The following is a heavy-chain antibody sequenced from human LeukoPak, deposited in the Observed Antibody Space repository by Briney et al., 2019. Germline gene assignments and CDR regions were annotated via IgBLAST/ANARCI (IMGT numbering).Heavy chain of an antibody. V-gene: IGHV3-48*03. D-gene: IGHD1-14*01. CDR2: ISSSGSTI. CDR1: GFTFSSYE. CDR3: ARAWPGRFDY. Sequence: PGGSLRLSCAASGFTFSSYEMNWVRQAPGKGLEWVSYISSSGSTIYYADSVKGRFTISRDNAKNSLFLHMNSLRAEDTAVYYCARAWPGRFDYWGQGTLVTVSS. J-gene: IGHJ4*02.